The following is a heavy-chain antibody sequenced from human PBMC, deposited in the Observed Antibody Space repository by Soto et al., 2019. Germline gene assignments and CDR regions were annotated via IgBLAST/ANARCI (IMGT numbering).Heavy chain of an antibody. CDR3: ARGGTAMGDYYYYGMDV. CDR2: IYYSGST. D-gene: IGHD5-18*01. J-gene: IGHJ6*02. CDR1: GGSISSGGYY. Sequence: QVQLQESGPGLVKPSQTLSLTCTVSGGSISSGGYYWSWIRQHPGKGLEWIGYIYYSGSTYYNPSLKSRVTISGDTSKNQFSLKLSSVTAADTAVYYCARGGTAMGDYYYYGMDVWGQGTTVTVSS. V-gene: IGHV4-31*03.